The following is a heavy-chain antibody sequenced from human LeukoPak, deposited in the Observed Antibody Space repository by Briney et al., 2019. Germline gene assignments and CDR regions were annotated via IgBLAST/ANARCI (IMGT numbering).Heavy chain of an antibody. Sequence: GGSLRLSCAASAFIFRSYGMHWVRQAPGKGLEWVAYIQYDGSNEQYADSVKGRFSISRDSSKNILYLQMNSVRVEDTAVYYCAKDRCSNDVGCYYYYMDVWGKGTTVTISS. CDR1: AFIFRSYG. J-gene: IGHJ6*03. V-gene: IGHV3-30*02. CDR2: IQYDGSNE. CDR3: AKDRCSNDVGCYYYYMDV. D-gene: IGHD2-2*01.